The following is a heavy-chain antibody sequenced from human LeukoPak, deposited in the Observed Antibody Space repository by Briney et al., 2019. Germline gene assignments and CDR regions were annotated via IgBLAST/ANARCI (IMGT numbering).Heavy chain of an antibody. D-gene: IGHD6-13*01. Sequence: PGGSLRLSCAASGFTFDDYAMHWVRQAPGKGLGWVSGISWNSGSIGYADSVKGRFTISRDNAKNSLYLQMNSLRAEDMALYYCAKVSSSSDAFDIWGQGTMVTVSS. CDR1: GFTFDDYA. J-gene: IGHJ3*02. CDR2: ISWNSGSI. CDR3: AKVSSSSDAFDI. V-gene: IGHV3-9*03.